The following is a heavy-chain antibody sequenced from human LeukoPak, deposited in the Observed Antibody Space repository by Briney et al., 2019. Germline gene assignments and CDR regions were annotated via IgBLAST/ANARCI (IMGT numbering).Heavy chain of an antibody. CDR1: GGSITSGGYY. CDR3: ARDSYGGWGYFDL. V-gene: IGHV4-31*03. CDR2: IHYSGST. Sequence: SQTLSLTCTVSGGSITSGGYYWTWIRQHPGKGLEWIGYIHYSGSTYYNPSLKSRVSLSLDTSKNQFSLKLSSVTAADTAVYYCARDSYGGWGYFDLWGRGTLVTVSS. J-gene: IGHJ2*01. D-gene: IGHD1-26*01.